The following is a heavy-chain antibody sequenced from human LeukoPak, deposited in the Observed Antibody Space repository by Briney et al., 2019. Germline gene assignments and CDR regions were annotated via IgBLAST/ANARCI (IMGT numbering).Heavy chain of an antibody. J-gene: IGHJ4*02. V-gene: IGHV4-39*07. CDR2: IYYSGST. CDR3: ARDEGSAYPFDY. D-gene: IGHD3-22*01. Sequence: PSETLSLTCTVSGGSISGSSYYWGWIRQPPGKGLEWIGSIYYSGSTYYNPSLKSRVTISVDTSKNQFSLNLNSVTAADTAVYFCARDEGSAYPFDYWGQGTLVTVSS. CDR1: GGSISGSSYY.